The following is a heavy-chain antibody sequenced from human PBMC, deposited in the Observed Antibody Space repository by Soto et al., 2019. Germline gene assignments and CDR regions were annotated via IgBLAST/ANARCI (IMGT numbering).Heavy chain of an antibody. D-gene: IGHD3-9*01. J-gene: IGHJ6*02. CDR3: ARGADILTGSYGMDV. V-gene: IGHV1-2*04. CDR2: INPNSGGT. CDR1: GYTFTAYY. Sequence: ASVKVSCKASGYTFTAYYMYWVRQAPGQGLEWMGWINPNSGGTNYAQKFQGWVTMTRDTSISTAYMDLSRLRSDDTAVYFCARGADILTGSYGMDVWAQRTKVTVSS.